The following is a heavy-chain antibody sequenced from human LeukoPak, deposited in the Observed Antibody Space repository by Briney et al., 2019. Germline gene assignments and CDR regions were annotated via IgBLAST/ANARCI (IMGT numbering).Heavy chain of an antibody. Sequence: GASVKVSCKASGYTFTSYDINWVRQATGQGLEWMGWMNPNSGNTGYAQKFQGRVTMTRNTSISTAYMELSSLRSEDTAVYYCARAEYLSYYDFWSGYLSYWFDPWGQGTLVTVSS. CDR1: GYTFTSYD. V-gene: IGHV1-8*01. CDR3: ARAEYLSYYDFWSGYLSYWFDP. J-gene: IGHJ5*02. D-gene: IGHD3-3*01. CDR2: MNPNSGNT.